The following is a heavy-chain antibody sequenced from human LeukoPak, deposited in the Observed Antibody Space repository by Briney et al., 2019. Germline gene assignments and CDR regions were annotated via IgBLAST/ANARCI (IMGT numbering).Heavy chain of an antibody. CDR1: GGTFSSYA. J-gene: IGHJ4*02. D-gene: IGHD5-12*01. CDR2: IIPIFGTA. Sequence: ASVKVSCKASGGTFSSYAISWVRQDPGQGLEWMGGIIPIFGTANYAQKFQGRVTITADESTSTAYMELSSLRSEDTAVYYCMILVATWYYFDYWGQGTLVTVSS. V-gene: IGHV1-69*13. CDR3: MILVATWYYFDY.